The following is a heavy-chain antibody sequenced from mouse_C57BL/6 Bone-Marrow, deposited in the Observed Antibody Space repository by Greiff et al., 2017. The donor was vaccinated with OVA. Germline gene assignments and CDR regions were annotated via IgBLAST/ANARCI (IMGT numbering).Heavy chain of an antibody. CDR2: IWRGGST. D-gene: IGHD1-1*01. CDR3: AKGDYGSNTGFFAY. CDR1: GFSLTSYG. V-gene: IGHV2-5*01. J-gene: IGHJ3*01. Sequence: VKLQESGPGLVQPSQSLSITCTVSGFSLTSYGVHWVRQSPGKGLEWLGVIWRGGSTDYNAAFMSRLSITKDNSKSQVFFKMNSLQADDTAIYYCAKGDYGSNTGFFAYWGQGTLVTVSA.